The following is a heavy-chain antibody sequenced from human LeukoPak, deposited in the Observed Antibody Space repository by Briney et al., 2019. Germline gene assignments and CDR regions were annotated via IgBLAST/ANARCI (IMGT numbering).Heavy chain of an antibody. CDR1: GFTVSSNY. CDR2: IYSGGST. Sequence: GGSLRLSCAASGFTVSSNYMSWVRQAPGKGLEWVSVIYSGGSTYYADSVKGRFTISRDNSKNTLYLQMNSLRAEDTAVYYCAKSIGEVRGVMAYWGQGTLVTVSS. J-gene: IGHJ4*02. D-gene: IGHD3-10*01. CDR3: AKSIGEVRGVMAY. V-gene: IGHV3-66*01.